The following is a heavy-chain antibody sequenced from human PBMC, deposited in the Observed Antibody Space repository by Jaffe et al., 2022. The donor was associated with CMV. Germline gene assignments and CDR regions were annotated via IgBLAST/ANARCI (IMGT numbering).Heavy chain of an antibody. CDR3: ARVYSSSMAPPPYSSSWNYGMDV. J-gene: IGHJ6*02. CDR2: IIPIFGTA. D-gene: IGHD6-13*01. Sequence: QVQLVQSGAEVKKPGSSVKVSCKASGGTFSSYAISWVRQAPGQGLEWMGGIIPIFGTANYAQKFQGRVTITADESTSTAYMELSSLRSEDTAVYYCARVYSSSMAPPPYSSSWNYGMDVWGQGTTVTVSS. V-gene: IGHV1-69*01. CDR1: GGTFSSYA.